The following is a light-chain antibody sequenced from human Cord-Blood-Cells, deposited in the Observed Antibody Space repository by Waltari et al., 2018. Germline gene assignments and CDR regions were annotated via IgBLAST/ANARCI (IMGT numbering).Light chain of an antibody. J-gene: IGKJ1*01. V-gene: IGKV3-15*01. CDR1: QSVSSN. CDR3: QQYNNWLPWT. CDR2: GAS. Sequence: EIVMTQSPATLSVSPGERATLSCRASQSVSSNLAWYQQKPGQAPRLLIYGASTRATGIPARFSGSGSGTEFTLTISSLQSEDCAVYYCQQYNNWLPWTFGQGTKVEIK.